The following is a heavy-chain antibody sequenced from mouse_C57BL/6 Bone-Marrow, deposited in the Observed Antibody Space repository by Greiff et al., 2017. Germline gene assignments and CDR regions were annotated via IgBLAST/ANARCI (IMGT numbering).Heavy chain of an antibody. V-gene: IGHV1-42*01. J-gene: IGHJ2*01. CDR3: ARWGDY. CDR2: INPSTGGT. CDR1: GYSFTGYY. Sequence: VQLKESGPELVKPGASVKISCKASGYSFTGYYMNWVKQSPEKSLEWIGEINPSTGGTTYNQKFKAKATLTVDKSSITAYMQLKSLTSEDSAVXYCARWGDYWGQGTTLTVSS.